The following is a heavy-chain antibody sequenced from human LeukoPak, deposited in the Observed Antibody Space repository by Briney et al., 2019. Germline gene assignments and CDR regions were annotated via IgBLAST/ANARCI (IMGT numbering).Heavy chain of an antibody. V-gene: IGHV3-7*01. Sequence: PGGSLILSCAASGFTFSSYWMSWVRQAPGKGLEWVANIKQDGSEKYYVDSVKGRFTISRDNAKNSLYLQMNSLRAEDTAVYYCARDPYYYGSGSYYNRVRSNWFDPWGQGTLVTVSS. J-gene: IGHJ5*02. CDR3: ARDPYYYGSGSYYNRVRSNWFDP. CDR2: IKQDGSEK. D-gene: IGHD3-10*01. CDR1: GFTFSSYW.